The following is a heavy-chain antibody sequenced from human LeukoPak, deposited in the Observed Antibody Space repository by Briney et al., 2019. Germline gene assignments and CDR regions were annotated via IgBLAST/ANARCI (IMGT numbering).Heavy chain of an antibody. J-gene: IGHJ4*02. CDR2: ISAYNGNT. CDR1: GYTFTSYG. CDR3: ARDPPITHSSGYQN. D-gene: IGHD3-22*01. Sequence: GASVKVSCKASGYTFTSYGISWVRQAPGQGLEWMGWISAYNGNTNYAQKLQGRVTMTTDTSTSTAYMELRSLRSDDTAVYYCARDPPITHSSGYQNWGQGTLVTVSS. V-gene: IGHV1-18*01.